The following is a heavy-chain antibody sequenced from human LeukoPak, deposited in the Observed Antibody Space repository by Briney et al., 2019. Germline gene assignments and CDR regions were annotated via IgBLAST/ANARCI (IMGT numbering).Heavy chain of an antibody. CDR1: GFTFSDYY. J-gene: IGHJ4*02. Sequence: GGSLRLSCAASGFTFSDYYMSWIRQAPGKGLEWVSYISSSGSTIYYADSVKGRFTISRENSKNTLYLQMTSLRLEDTAVYFCVRDFPNSKPRFDWWGQGTLVTVSS. D-gene: IGHD2/OR15-2a*01. CDR3: VRDFPNSKPRFDW. V-gene: IGHV3-11*04. CDR2: ISSSGSTI.